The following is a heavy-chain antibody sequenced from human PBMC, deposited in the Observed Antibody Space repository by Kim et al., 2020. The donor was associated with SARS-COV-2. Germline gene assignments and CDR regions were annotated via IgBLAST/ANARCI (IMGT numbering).Heavy chain of an antibody. J-gene: IGHJ2*01. CDR2: IYYSGST. CDR3: ASRLVVITVLEGWYFDL. Sequence: SETLSLTCTVSGGSISSSSYYWGWIRQPPGKGLEWIGSIYYSGSTYYNPSLKSRVTISVDTSKNQFSLKLSSVTAADTAVYYCASRLVVITVLEGWYFDLWGRGTLVTVSS. D-gene: IGHD3-22*01. CDR1: GGSISSSSYY. V-gene: IGHV4-39*01.